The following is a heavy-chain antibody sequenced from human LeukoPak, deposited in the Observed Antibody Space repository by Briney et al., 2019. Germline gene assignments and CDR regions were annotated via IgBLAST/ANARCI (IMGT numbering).Heavy chain of an antibody. CDR1: GFTFSSYS. CDR3: AKYRVGATSWAFDI. Sequence: EGSLRLSCAASGFTFSSYSMNWVRQAPGKGLEWVSSISSSSSYIYYADSVKGRFTISRDNSKNTLDLQMNSLRAEDTAVYYCAKYRVGATSWAFDIWGQGTMVTVSS. V-gene: IGHV3-21*04. D-gene: IGHD1-26*01. CDR2: ISSSSSYI. J-gene: IGHJ3*02.